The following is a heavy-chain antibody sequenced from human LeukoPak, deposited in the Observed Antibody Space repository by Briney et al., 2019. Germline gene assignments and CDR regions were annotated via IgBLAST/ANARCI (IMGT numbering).Heavy chain of an antibody. Sequence: ASVKVSCKTSGYTFTKYAVNWVRQAPGQGLEWMGWISAYNGNTNYAQKLQGRVTMTTDTSTSTAYMELRSLKSDDTAVYYCARGTSRTFDYWGQGTLVTVSS. CDR3: ARGTSRTFDY. J-gene: IGHJ4*02. CDR1: GYTFTKYA. V-gene: IGHV1-18*01. CDR2: ISAYNGNT.